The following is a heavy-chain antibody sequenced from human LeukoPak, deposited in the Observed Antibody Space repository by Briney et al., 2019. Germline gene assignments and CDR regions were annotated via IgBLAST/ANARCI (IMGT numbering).Heavy chain of an antibody. D-gene: IGHD4-17*01. J-gene: IGHJ4*02. CDR1: GFTLGNYW. CDR2: IQSDGSTT. CDR3: AREAAVPNTVFDC. V-gene: IGHV3-74*01. Sequence: GGSLRLSCAASGFTLGNYWMHWVRHAPGKGLVWVSRIQSDGSTTTYADSVKGRFTISRDNAKNTLYLQMNSLRAEDTAVYYCAREAAVPNTVFDCWGQGSLVTVSS.